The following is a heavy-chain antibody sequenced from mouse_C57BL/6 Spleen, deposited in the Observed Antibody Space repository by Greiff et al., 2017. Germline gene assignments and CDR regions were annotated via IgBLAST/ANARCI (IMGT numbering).Heavy chain of an antibody. D-gene: IGHD1-1*01. Sequence: VQLQQPGAELVKPGASVKLSCKASGYTFTSYWITWVKQRPGQGLEWIGDIYPGSGSTNYTEKFKSKATLTVDTSSSTAYMQLSSLTSEDSAVYYYARGGCDDYGSSYFDYWGQGTTLTVSS. J-gene: IGHJ2*01. CDR1: GYTFTSYW. V-gene: IGHV1-55*01. CDR3: ARGGCDDYGSSYFDY. CDR2: IYPGSGST.